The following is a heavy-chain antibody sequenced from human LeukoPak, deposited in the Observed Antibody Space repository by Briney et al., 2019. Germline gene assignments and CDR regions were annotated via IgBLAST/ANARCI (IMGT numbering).Heavy chain of an antibody. V-gene: IGHV3-21*01. CDR3: ARMPGYCHNTRCLSYMDV. CDR2: IDSSSYYI. CDR1: GFTFSTYS. Sequence: GGSLRLSCVASGFTFSTYSMNWFRQAPGKGLEWVSDIDSSSYYIYYADSVKGRFTISRDNAKNSLYLQMNSLRAEDTAVYYCARMPGYCHNTRCLSYMDVWGKGTTVTVSS. J-gene: IGHJ6*03. D-gene: IGHD2-2*01.